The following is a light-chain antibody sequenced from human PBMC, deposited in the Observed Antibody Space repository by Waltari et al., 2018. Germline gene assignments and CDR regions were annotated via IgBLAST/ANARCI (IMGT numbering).Light chain of an antibody. V-gene: IGKV3-11*01. J-gene: IGKJ4*01. CDR3: QQRANWPPLT. CDR2: ETS. Sequence: EIVLTQSPGTLSLSPGERATLSCRASQSVYTFLAWYQQKPGQPPRLLIYETSKRATGTPARFSGSGSGTDFTLTISSLGPEDSAVYYCQQRANWPPLTFGGGTKVEI. CDR1: QSVYTF.